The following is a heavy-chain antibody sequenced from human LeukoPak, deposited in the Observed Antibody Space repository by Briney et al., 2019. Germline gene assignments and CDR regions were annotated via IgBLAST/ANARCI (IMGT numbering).Heavy chain of an antibody. CDR3: ARVKRDTAMVTGDY. Sequence: SETLSLTCAVYGGSFSGYYWSWIRQPPGKGLEWIGEINHSGSTNYNPSLKSRVTISVDTSKNQFSLKLSSVTAADTAVYYCARVKRDTAMVTGDYWGQGTLVTVSS. J-gene: IGHJ4*02. CDR2: INHSGST. CDR1: GGSFSGYY. V-gene: IGHV4-34*01. D-gene: IGHD5-18*01.